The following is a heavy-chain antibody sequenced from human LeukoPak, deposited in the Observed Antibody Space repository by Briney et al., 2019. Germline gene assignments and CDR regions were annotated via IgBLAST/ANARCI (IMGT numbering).Heavy chain of an antibody. CDR1: GFTFSSYG. V-gene: IGHV3-30*18. CDR3: AKGSPTVTPPLWY. Sequence: GRSLRLSCAAPGFTFSSYGMHWVRQAPGKGLEWVAVISYDGSNKYYADSVKGRFTISRDNSKNTLYLQMNSLRAEDTAVYYCAKGSPTVTPPLWYWGQGTLVTVSS. D-gene: IGHD4-17*01. J-gene: IGHJ4*02. CDR2: ISYDGSNK.